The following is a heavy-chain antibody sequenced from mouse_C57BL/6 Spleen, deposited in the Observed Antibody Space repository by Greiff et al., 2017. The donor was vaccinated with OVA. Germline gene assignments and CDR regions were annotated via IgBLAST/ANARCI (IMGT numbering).Heavy chain of an antibody. CDR3: ARSGAYYSNYVYFDY. CDR2: IYPGDGDT. J-gene: IGHJ2*01. CDR1: GYAFSSYW. D-gene: IGHD2-5*01. Sequence: VQLQQSGAELVKPGASVKISCKASGYAFSSYWMNWVKQRPGKGLEWIGQIYPGDGDTNYNGKFKGKATLTADKSSSTAYMQLSSLTSEDSAVYFCARSGAYYSNYVYFDYWGQGTTLTVSS. V-gene: IGHV1-80*01.